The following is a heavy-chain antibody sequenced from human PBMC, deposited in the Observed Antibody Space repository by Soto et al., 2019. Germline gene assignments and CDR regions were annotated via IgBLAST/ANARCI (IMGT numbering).Heavy chain of an antibody. V-gene: IGHV4-4*02. J-gene: IGHJ6*02. CDR1: GGSISSSSR. D-gene: IGHD3-16*02. CDR3: SISSHRQRVRLGELSRRYYYYGMDV. Sequence: QVQLQESGPGLVKPSGTLSLTCAVSGGSISSSSRWSWARQPPGKGREWIGDIYHSGSTNYNPFPKRGATISVAKTTNHFSLKLSSVTAADAAVYYCSISSHRQRVRLGELSRRYYYYGMDVWGQGTTVTVSS. CDR2: IYHSGST.